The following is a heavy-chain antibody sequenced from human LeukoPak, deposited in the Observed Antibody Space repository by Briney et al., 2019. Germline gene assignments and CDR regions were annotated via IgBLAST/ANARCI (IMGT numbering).Heavy chain of an antibody. Sequence: SETLSLTCTVSGASISSGTYYWSWIRQHPGKCLEWIGYIYYNRSIYYNPSLKSRVTISVDTSKNQFSLKLSSVTAADTAVYYCARDLLDTAMVHYWYFDLWGRGTLVTVSS. CDR2: IYYNRSI. D-gene: IGHD5-18*01. V-gene: IGHV4-31*03. CDR1: GASISSGTYY. CDR3: ARDLLDTAMVHYWYFDL. J-gene: IGHJ2*01.